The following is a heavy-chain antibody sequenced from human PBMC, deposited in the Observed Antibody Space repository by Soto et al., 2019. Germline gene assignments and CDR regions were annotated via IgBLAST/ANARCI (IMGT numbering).Heavy chain of an antibody. D-gene: IGHD3-16*01. V-gene: IGHV1-18*04. Sequence: SEKVSCNASGYVFTSSDLSLVRQAPGQGLEWMGWISAYNGNTNYAQKLQGRVTMTTDTSTSTAYMELRSLRSDDTAVYYCARDWGKNWFDPWGQGTLVTVSS. CDR2: ISAYNGNT. CDR3: ARDWGKNWFDP. J-gene: IGHJ5*02. CDR1: GYVFTSSD.